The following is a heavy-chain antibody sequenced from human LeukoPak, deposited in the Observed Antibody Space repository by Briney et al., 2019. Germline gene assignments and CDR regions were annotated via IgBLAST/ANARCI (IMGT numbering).Heavy chain of an antibody. Sequence: ASVKVSFTASGYTFTIYGISWVRQAPGQGLEWMGWISAYNGNTNYAQKLQGRVTMTTDTSTSTAYMELRSLRSDDTAVYYCARSYSSSSNFDYWGQGTLVTVSS. CDR3: ARSYSSSSNFDY. J-gene: IGHJ4*02. CDR1: GYTFTIYG. V-gene: IGHV1-18*01. CDR2: ISAYNGNT. D-gene: IGHD6-13*01.